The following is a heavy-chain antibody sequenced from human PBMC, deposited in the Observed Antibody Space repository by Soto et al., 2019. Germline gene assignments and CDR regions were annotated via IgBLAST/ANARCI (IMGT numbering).Heavy chain of an antibody. CDR3: ARGLGTTVTTLGY. CDR2: IYYSGST. D-gene: IGHD4-17*01. CDR1: GGSISSYY. V-gene: IGHV4-59*01. J-gene: IGHJ4*02. Sequence: QVQLQESGPGLVKPSETLSLTCTVSGGSISSYYWSWIRQPPGKGLEWIGYIYYSGSTNYNPSLKSRVTISVDTSKNQFSLKRSSVTAADTAVYYCARGLGTTVTTLGYWGQGTLVTVSS.